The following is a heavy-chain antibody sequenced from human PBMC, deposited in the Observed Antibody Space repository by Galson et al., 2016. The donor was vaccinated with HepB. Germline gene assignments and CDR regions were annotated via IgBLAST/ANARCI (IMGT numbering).Heavy chain of an antibody. CDR1: GFTFTSYN. D-gene: IGHD3-10*01. CDR3: AREPRGFGEDLDY. CDR2: ISSSSSYI. J-gene: IGHJ4*02. Sequence: SLRLSCAASGFTFTSYNMNWVRQAPGKGLEWVSSISSSSSYIYYADSVKGRFTISRDNAKNSLYLQMNSLRAEDTAVYYCAREPRGFGEDLDYWGQGTLVTVSS. V-gene: IGHV3-21*01.